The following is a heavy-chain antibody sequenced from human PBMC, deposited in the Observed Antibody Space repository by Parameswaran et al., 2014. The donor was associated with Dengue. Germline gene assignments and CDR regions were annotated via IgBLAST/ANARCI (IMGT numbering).Heavy chain of an antibody. J-gene: IGHJ3*02. D-gene: IGHD1-26*01. V-gene: IGHV1-69*01. CDR2: IIPIFGTA. CDR3: ARGGGSYDAFDI. Sequence: SWVRQAPGQGLEWMGGIIPIFGTANYAQKFQGRVTITADESTSTAYMELSSLRSEDTAVYYCARGGGSYDAFDIWGQGTMVTVSS.